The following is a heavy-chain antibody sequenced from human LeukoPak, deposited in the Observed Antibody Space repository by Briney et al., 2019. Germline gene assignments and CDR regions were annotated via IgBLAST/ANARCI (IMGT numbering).Heavy chain of an antibody. J-gene: IGHJ4*02. CDR1: GFTFSIYG. D-gene: IGHD3-10*01. V-gene: IGHV3-33*01. CDR3: ARASGPFDY. Sequence: GRSLRLSCAASGFTFSIYGMHWVRQAPGKGLEWVAVIWNDGSYKYYADSVKGRFTISRDNAKNTLYLQMNSLRAEDTAVYSCARASGPFDYWGQGTLVIVSS. CDR2: IWNDGSYK.